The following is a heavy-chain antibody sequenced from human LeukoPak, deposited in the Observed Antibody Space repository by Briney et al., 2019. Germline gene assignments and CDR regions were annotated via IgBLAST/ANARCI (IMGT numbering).Heavy chain of an antibody. D-gene: IGHD3-9*01. CDR2: IHHSGST. CDR1: GGSVSNYY. J-gene: IGHJ6*03. Sequence: SETLSLTCTVSGGSVSNYYWGWIRQPPGKGLECIGYIHHSGSTTYNPSLKSRVTISVDTSKNQFSLKVISVTAADTAVYYCARFLAGTRHFHFYYYMDVWGKGTTVTISS. V-gene: IGHV4-4*08. CDR3: ARFLAGTRHFHFYYYMDV.